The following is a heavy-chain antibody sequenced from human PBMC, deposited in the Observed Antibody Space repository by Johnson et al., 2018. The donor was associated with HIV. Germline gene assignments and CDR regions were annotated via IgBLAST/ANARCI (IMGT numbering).Heavy chain of an antibody. D-gene: IGHD6-19*01. CDR1: GFTFSSYA. V-gene: IGHV3-23*04. Sequence: VESGGGLVQPGGSLRLSCAASGFTFSSYAMNWVRQAPGKGLEWVSVISGSGGSTYYADSVKGRFTISRDNSKNTLYLQMNSLRAEDTAVYYCARGEQWSLLGAFDIWGQGIMVTVSS. CDR3: ARGEQWSLLGAFDI. J-gene: IGHJ3*02. CDR2: ISGSGGST.